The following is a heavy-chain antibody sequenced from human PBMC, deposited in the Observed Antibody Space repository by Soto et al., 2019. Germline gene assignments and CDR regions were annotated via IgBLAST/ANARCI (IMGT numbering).Heavy chain of an antibody. Sequence: QMQLVQSGPEVKKPGTSVKVSCKASGFTFTSSAVQWVRQARGQRLEWIGWIVVGSGNTNYAQKFQERVTITRDMSTSTADMELSSLRSEDTAVYYCAAVDRDSSGWRLWGQGTLVTVSS. CDR2: IVVGSGNT. CDR1: GFTFTSSA. J-gene: IGHJ4*02. CDR3: AAVDRDSSGWRL. V-gene: IGHV1-58*01. D-gene: IGHD3-22*01.